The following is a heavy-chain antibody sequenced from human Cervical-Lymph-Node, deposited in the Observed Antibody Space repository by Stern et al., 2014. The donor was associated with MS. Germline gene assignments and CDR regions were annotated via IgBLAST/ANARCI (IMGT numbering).Heavy chain of an antibody. Sequence: QVQLQESGPGLVKPSETLSLTCTVSGDSISSRSYYWGWVRQPPGKGLEWIGSIYYSGSTDYNPSRERRVATTIDKRQKQFHLKLISVTAADTAVYYCARHKRPFFDSWGQGALVTVSS. CDR2: IYYSGST. J-gene: IGHJ4*02. V-gene: IGHV4-39*01. CDR3: ARHKRPFFDS. CDR1: GDSISSRSYY. D-gene: IGHD6-6*01.